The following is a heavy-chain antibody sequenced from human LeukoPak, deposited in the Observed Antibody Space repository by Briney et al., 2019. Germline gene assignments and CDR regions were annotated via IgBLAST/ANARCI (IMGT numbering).Heavy chain of an antibody. J-gene: IGHJ4*02. CDR1: GFTVSSNY. CDR3: ARAYPPTGYY. V-gene: IGHV3-53*01. CDR2: IYSGGST. Sequence: GWSLRLSCAASGFTVSSNYMSWVRQAPWKGREGVSVIYSGGSTYYADSVKGRCTIPRDNSKNTLYLQMNSLRAADTAVYYCARAYPPTGYYWGQGTLVTVSS. D-gene: IGHD1-14*01.